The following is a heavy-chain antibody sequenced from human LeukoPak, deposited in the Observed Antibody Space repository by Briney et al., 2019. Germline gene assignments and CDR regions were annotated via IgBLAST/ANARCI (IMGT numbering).Heavy chain of an antibody. V-gene: IGHV4-30-4*07. CDR1: GGSISSGGYS. CDR3: ARGSSSWLPYYMDV. Sequence: SETLSLTCAVSGGSISSGGYSWSWIRQPPGKGLEWIGHIYYSGYTSYNPFLKSRVTISIDTSKNQFSLKLSSVTAADTAVYYCARGSSSWLPYYMDVWGKGTTVTVSS. CDR2: IYYSGYT. J-gene: IGHJ6*03. D-gene: IGHD6-13*01.